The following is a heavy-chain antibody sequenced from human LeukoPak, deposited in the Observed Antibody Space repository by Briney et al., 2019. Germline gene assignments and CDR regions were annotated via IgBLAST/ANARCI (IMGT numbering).Heavy chain of an antibody. V-gene: IGHV4-61*01. Sequence: SETLSLTCTVSGGPVNSGSYYWSWIRQPPGKGLEWFGYIYYSGSTNYNPSLKSRVTISVDTSKNQSSLKLSSVTAADTAVYYCARATAAAGSGGYYGMDVWGQGTTVTVSS. J-gene: IGHJ6*02. CDR1: GGPVNSGSYY. CDR3: ARATAAAGSGGYYGMDV. D-gene: IGHD6-13*01. CDR2: IYYSGST.